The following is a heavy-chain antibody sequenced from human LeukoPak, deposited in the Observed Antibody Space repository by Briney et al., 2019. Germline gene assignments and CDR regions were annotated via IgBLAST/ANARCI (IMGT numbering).Heavy chain of an antibody. CDR2: MNPNSGNT. D-gene: IGHD2-2*01. J-gene: IGHJ6*02. CDR3: ARAIVVVPAAKYYGMDV. CDR1: GYTFTSYD. Sequence: GASVKVSCKASGYTFTSYDINWVRQATGQGLEWMGWMNPNSGNTGYAQKFQGRVTMTRNTSISTAYMELSSLRSEDTAVYYCARAIVVVPAAKYYGMDVWGQGTTVTVSS. V-gene: IGHV1-8*01.